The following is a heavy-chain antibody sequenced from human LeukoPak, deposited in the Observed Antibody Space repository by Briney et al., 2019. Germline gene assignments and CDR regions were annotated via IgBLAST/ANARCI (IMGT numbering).Heavy chain of an antibody. J-gene: IGHJ1*01. CDR3: ARVDSGSACAS. Sequence: GGSLRLSCAASGFIFSSYAIHWVRQAPGKGLEWVAVISYDGSNKYYADSVKGRFTISRDNSKNTLYLQVNSLRAEDTAVYYCARVDSGSACASWGQGILVTVSS. CDR1: GFIFSSYA. D-gene: IGHD6-19*01. V-gene: IGHV3-30*04. CDR2: ISYDGSNK.